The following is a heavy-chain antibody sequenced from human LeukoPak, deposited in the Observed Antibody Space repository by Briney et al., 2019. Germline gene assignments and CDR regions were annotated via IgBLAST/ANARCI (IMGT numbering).Heavy chain of an antibody. CDR3: ARDVGCSSTSCYSGEPFDY. Sequence: ASVKVSCKASGYTFTSYGISWVRQAPGQGLEWMGWISAYNGNTNYAQKLQGRVTMTTDTSTSTAYMELRSLRSDDTAVYYCARDVGCSSTSCYSGEPFDYWGQGTLVTVSS. V-gene: IGHV1-18*01. J-gene: IGHJ4*02. CDR2: ISAYNGNT. D-gene: IGHD2-2*02. CDR1: GYTFTSYG.